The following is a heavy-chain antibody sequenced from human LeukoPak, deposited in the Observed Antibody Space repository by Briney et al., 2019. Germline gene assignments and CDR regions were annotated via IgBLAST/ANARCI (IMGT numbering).Heavy chain of an antibody. CDR3: ARVRVLWFGELPNNWFDP. V-gene: IGHV4-4*02. J-gene: IGHJ5*02. CDR1: GGSISSSNW. Sequence: SGTLSLTCAVSGGSISSSNWWSWVRQPPGKGLEWIGEINHSGSTNYNPSLKSRVTISVDTSKNQFSLKLSSVTAADTAVYYCARVRVLWFGELPNNWFDPWGQGTLVTVSS. CDR2: INHSGST. D-gene: IGHD3-10*01.